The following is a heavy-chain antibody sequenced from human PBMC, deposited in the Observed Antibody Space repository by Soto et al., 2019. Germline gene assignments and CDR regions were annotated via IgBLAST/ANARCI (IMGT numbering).Heavy chain of an antibody. V-gene: IGHV3-73*01. J-gene: IGHJ4*02. Sequence: GGSLRLSCAASGFIFSNSSIHWVRQASGKGLEWVGRIRSKANNYTTTYTASMKGRFTISADKSISTAYLQWSSLKASDTAMYYCARQSGETYTPMDHWGQGTLVTVSS. CDR3: ARQSGETYTPMDH. D-gene: IGHD5-18*01. CDR1: GFIFSNSS. CDR2: IRSKANNYTT.